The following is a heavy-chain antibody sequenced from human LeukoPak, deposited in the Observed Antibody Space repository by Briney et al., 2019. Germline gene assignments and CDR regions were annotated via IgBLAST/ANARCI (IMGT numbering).Heavy chain of an antibody. J-gene: IGHJ4*02. D-gene: IGHD3-16*02. CDR2: INHSGST. CDR1: GGSFSGYY. CDR3: ARPGLGSYRFIFDY. Sequence: PSETLSLTCAVYGGSFSGYYWSWIRQPPGKGLEWIGEINHSGSTNYNPSLKSRVTISVDTSKNQFSLKLSSVTAADTAVYYCARPGLGSYRFIFDYWGQGTLVNVSS. V-gene: IGHV4-34*01.